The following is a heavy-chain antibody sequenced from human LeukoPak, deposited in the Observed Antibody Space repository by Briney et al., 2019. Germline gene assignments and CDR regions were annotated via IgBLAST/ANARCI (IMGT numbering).Heavy chain of an antibody. CDR2: INHSGST. Sequence: PSETLSLTCVVSGGSIITNDYWWGWIRQPPGKGLEWIGEINHSGSTNYNPSLKSRVTISVDTSKNQFSLKLSSVTAADTAVYYCARLTEYSSSWDDAFDIWGQGTMVTVSS. D-gene: IGHD6-13*01. CDR3: ARLTEYSSSWDDAFDI. V-gene: IGHV4/OR15-8*01. CDR1: GGSIITNDYW. J-gene: IGHJ3*02.